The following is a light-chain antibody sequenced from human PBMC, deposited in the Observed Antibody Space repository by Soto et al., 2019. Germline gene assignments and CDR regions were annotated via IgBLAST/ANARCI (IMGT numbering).Light chain of an antibody. Sequence: EIVMTQSTDTLSVSPGERVTLSCRASQSAISNLAWYQQKPGQTPRLLIYDASTRATDIPARFSGSGSGTDFTLTISGLQAEDFAVYFCQQYNNWPFSFGQGTRLAIK. CDR2: DAS. J-gene: IGKJ5*01. CDR1: QSAISN. CDR3: QQYNNWPFS. V-gene: IGKV3-15*01.